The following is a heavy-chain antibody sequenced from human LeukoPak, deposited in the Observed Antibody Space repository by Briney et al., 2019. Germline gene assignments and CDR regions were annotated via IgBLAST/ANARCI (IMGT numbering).Heavy chain of an antibody. D-gene: IGHD2-2*01. Sequence: SVKVSCKASGYTFTGYDINWVRQAAGQGLEWMGWMNPNNSNTGYAQKFQGRVTITRDTSINTTYMELSSLISDDTAVYYCARAPEGYCSSTRCSTAEYFQHWGQGTLVTVSS. CDR1: GYTFTGYD. CDR2: MNPNNSNT. V-gene: IGHV1-8*03. J-gene: IGHJ1*01. CDR3: ARAPEGYCSSTRCSTAEYFQH.